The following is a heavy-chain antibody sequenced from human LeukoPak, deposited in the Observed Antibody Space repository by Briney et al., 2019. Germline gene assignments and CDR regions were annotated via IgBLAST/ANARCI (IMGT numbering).Heavy chain of an antibody. D-gene: IGHD2-15*01. J-gene: IGHJ3*02. CDR3: AKDRDIVVVVAATPDAFDI. CDR1: GFTFSSYA. V-gene: IGHV3-23*01. Sequence: PGGSLRLSCAASGFTFSSYAMSWVRQAPGGGLEWVSAISGSGGSTYYADSVKGRFTISRDNSKNTLYLQMNSLRAEDTAVYYCAKDRDIVVVVAATPDAFDIWGQGTMVTVSS. CDR2: ISGSGGST.